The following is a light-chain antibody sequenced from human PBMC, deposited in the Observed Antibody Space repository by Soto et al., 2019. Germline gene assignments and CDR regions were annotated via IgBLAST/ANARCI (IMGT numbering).Light chain of an antibody. J-gene: IGKJ3*01. Sequence: DIQMTQSPSSLSASVGDRVTITCRASQGISNYLAWYQQKPGKAPKLLIYDASTLQSGVPSRFSGSGSGTDFTITISSLQPEDVATYYCQKPNNEFGPGTTLDIK. V-gene: IGKV1-27*01. CDR3: QKPNNE. CDR1: QGISNY. CDR2: DAS.